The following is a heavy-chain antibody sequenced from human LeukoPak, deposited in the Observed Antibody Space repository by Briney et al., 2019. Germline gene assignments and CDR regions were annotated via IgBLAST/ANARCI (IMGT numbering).Heavy chain of an antibody. CDR1: GYSVSSGYY. J-gene: IGHJ5*02. Sequence: SETLSLTCTVSGYSVSSGYYWGWIRQPPGKGLEWIGSIYHSGSTYYNPSLKSRVTISVDTSKNQFSLKLNSVTAADTAVYYCARPAAIRVPYNWFDPWGQGTLVTVSS. V-gene: IGHV4-38-2*02. CDR3: ARPAAIRVPYNWFDP. CDR2: IYHSGST. D-gene: IGHD2-2*02.